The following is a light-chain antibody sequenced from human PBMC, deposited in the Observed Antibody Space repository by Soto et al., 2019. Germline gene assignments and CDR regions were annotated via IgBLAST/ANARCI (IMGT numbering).Light chain of an antibody. CDR3: QQYNNWPRT. V-gene: IGKV3-15*01. CDR2: AAS. J-gene: IGKJ1*01. CDR1: QSVSSN. Sequence: EIVMTQSPATLSVSPGERATLSCRASQSVSSNLAWYQQKPGQAPRLLIYAASTRATGFPARFSGSGSGTEFTLIISSLHSEDYAVYYCQQYNNWPRTFGQGTKVDIK.